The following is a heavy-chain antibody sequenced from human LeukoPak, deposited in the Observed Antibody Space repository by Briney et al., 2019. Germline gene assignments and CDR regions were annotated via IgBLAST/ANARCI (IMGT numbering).Heavy chain of an antibody. CDR3: ARLEYNSGWYVY. CDR1: GGSMSRYY. D-gene: IGHD6-19*01. V-gene: IGHV4-59*01. CDR2: IYYSGST. Sequence: SETLSLTCSVSGGSMSRYYWSWIRQPPGKGLEWIGYIYYSGSTNYNPSLKSRVTISVDTSKKEFSLKLSSVTAADTAVYFCARLEYNSGWYVYWGQGTLVTVSS. J-gene: IGHJ4*02.